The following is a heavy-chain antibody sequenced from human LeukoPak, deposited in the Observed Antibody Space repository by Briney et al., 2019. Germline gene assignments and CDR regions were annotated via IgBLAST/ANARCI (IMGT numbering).Heavy chain of an antibody. D-gene: IGHD3-16*01. V-gene: IGHV4-59*01. CDR3: ARVKLSYANDLSTFDI. Sequence: SETLSLTCTVPSGSISSYYWSWIRQSPGKGLEWVGFIYYSGNTNYNPSLKSRVTISIDTSKNQFSLKLSSVTAADTAVYHCARVKLSYANDLSTFDIWGQGTMVTVSS. CDR2: IYYSGNT. J-gene: IGHJ3*02. CDR1: SGSISSYY.